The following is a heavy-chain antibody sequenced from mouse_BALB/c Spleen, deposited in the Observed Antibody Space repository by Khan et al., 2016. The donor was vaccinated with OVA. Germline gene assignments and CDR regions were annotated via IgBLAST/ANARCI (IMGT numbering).Heavy chain of an antibody. J-gene: IGHJ3*01. CDR1: GFTFSTFA. Sequence: EVELVESGGGLVKPGGSLKLSCAASGFTFSTFAMSWVRQTPEKRLEWVATINSDGDYTYYPDNVTGRFTISRDNANNTLYLQINSMRSEDTAMYYCGRSTYGNFDYWGQGTLVTVSA. CDR2: INSDGDYT. D-gene: IGHD2-1*01. V-gene: IGHV5-9-3*01. CDR3: GRSTYGNFDY.